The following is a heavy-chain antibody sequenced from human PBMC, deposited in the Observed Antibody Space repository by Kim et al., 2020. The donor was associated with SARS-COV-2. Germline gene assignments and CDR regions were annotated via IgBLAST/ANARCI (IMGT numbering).Heavy chain of an antibody. D-gene: IGHD2-2*01. V-gene: IGHV1-69*04. J-gene: IGHJ4*02. CDR2: IIPILGIA. Sequence: SVKVSCKASGGTFSSYAISWVRQAPGQGLEWMGRIIPILGIANYAQKFQGRVTITADKSTSTAYMELSSLRSEDTAVYYCVKYQLPKGFDYWGQGTLVTVSS. CDR1: GGTFSSYA. CDR3: VKYQLPKGFDY.